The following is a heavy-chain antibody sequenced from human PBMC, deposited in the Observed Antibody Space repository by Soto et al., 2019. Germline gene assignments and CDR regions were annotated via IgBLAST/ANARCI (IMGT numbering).Heavy chain of an antibody. CDR1: GFTFSSYW. J-gene: IGHJ4*01. CDR2: INSDGSST. CDR3: ARLYWGGGGCYHRDY. D-gene: IGHD2-15*01. Sequence: EVQLVESGGGLVQPGGSLRLSCAASGFTFSSYWMHWVRQAPGKGLVWVSRINSDGSSTSYADSVKGRITISRDRAKTTPYPHTASLRAEATSLYYRARLYWGGGGCYHRDYWGSGTLVTVSA. V-gene: IGHV3-74*01.